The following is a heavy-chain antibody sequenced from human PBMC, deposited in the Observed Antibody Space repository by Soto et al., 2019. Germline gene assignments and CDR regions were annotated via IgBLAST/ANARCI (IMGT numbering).Heavy chain of an antibody. J-gene: IGHJ3*02. CDR2: ISSSGTGK. CDR3: ARVYSDAFDI. Sequence: GGSLRLSCAASTFTFSDYYMIWIRQAPGKGLEWVSYISSSGTGKYDADSVKGRFTISRDNTKNSLYLQMSNLRAEDTALYYCARVYSDAFDIWGQGTMVTVSS. D-gene: IGHD2-8*01. V-gene: IGHV3-11*01. CDR1: TFTFSDYY.